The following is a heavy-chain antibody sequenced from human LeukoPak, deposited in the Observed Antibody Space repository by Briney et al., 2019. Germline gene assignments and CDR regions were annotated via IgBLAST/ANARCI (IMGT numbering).Heavy chain of an antibody. CDR3: TSIAAATM. J-gene: IGHJ3*01. CDR2: INTDGAST. D-gene: IGHD6-13*01. CDR1: GFTFSNYW. Sequence: GGSLRLSCAASGFTFSNYWMHWVRQAPGKGLVWVSRINTDGASTTYADSVKGRFTISRDNAKNTLYLQMNSLRAEDTALYYCTSIAAATMWGQGTMVTVSS. V-gene: IGHV3-74*01.